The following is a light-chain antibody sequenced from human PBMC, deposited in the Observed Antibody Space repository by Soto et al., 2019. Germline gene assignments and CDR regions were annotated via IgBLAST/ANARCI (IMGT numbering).Light chain of an antibody. CDR3: VTWDDSLKGVV. Sequence: QSVLTQPPSVSAAPRQRVTISCSGSSSNIGDNAVNWYQQVPGKAPKLLIYYDDLLPSGVSDRFSGSKSGTSASLAISGLQSEDEADYYCVTWDDSLKGVVFGGGTKLTVL. CDR2: YDD. V-gene: IGLV1-36*01. CDR1: SSNIGDNA. J-gene: IGLJ2*01.